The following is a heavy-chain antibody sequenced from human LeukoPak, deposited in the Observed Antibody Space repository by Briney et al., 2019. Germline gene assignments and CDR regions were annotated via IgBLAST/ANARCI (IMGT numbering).Heavy chain of an antibody. CDR3: ATGNYYYDSSGYFQH. D-gene: IGHD3-22*01. J-gene: IGHJ1*01. V-gene: IGHV1-24*01. CDR1: GYTLTELF. CDR2: CDPEDGET. Sequence: ASVKVSCKVSGYTLTELFMNWVRQAPRQGLEWRGGCDPEDGETIYAQKFQGRVTMTEDTSTDTGYMELSSLRSEDTAVYYCATGNYYYDSSGYFQHWGQGTLVTVSS.